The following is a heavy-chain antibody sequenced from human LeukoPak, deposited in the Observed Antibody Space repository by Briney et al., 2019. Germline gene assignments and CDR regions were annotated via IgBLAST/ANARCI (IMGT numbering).Heavy chain of an antibody. D-gene: IGHD3-22*01. CDR2: ISSSGSTI. Sequence: GGSLRLSCAASGFTFSSYEMNWVRQAPGKGLEWVSYISSSGSTIYYADSVKGRFTISRDNSKNTLYLQMNSLRAEDTAVYYCAKEGYYYDSSGYRMDYFDYWCQGTLVTVSS. CDR1: GFTFSSYE. J-gene: IGHJ4*02. V-gene: IGHV3-48*03. CDR3: AKEGYYYDSSGYRMDYFDY.